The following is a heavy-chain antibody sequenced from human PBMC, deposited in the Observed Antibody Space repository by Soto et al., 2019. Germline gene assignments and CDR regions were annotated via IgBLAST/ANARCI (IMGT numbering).Heavy chain of an antibody. CDR3: ARDPKTSGGQHWAFNYFDS. D-gene: IGHD7-27*01. J-gene: IGHJ4*02. V-gene: IGHV3-30-3*01. Sequence: VGSLRLSCAASGFSFSISPMHWVRQAPGKGPEWVALISYDGTNKFCADSVKGRFTISRDNSKSTLYLQVDSLRPEDAAVYYCARDPKTSGGQHWAFNYFDSWGQGTLVTVSS. CDR2: ISYDGTNK. CDR1: GFSFSISP.